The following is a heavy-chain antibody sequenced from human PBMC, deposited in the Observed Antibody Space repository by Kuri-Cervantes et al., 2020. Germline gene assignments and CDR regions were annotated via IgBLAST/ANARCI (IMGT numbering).Heavy chain of an antibody. J-gene: IGHJ6*03. D-gene: IGHD6-25*01. V-gene: IGHV1-8*01. CDR2: MNPNSGNT. CDR3: AREAAATSQEPPIYYYYYMDV. CDR1: GYTFTRYD. Sequence: ASVKVSCKASGYTFTRYDINWVRQATGQGLEWMGWMNPNSGNTGYAQKFQGRVTMTRNTSISTAYMELSSLRSEDTAVYYCAREAAATSQEPPIYYYYYMDVWGKGTTVTVSS.